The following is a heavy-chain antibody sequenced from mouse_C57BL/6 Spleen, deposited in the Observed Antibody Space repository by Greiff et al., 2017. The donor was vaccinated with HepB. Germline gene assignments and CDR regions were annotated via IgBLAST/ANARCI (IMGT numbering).Heavy chain of an antibody. CDR2: ISSGSSTI. Sequence: EVKVVESGGGLVKPGGSLKLSCAASGFTFSDYGMHWVRQAPEKGLEWVAYISSGSSTIYYADTVKGRFTISRDNAKNTLFLQMTSLRSEDTAMYYCARPGDYGNFFDYWGQGTTLTVSS. CDR3: ARPGDYGNFFDY. D-gene: IGHD2-1*01. V-gene: IGHV5-17*01. J-gene: IGHJ2*01. CDR1: GFTFSDYG.